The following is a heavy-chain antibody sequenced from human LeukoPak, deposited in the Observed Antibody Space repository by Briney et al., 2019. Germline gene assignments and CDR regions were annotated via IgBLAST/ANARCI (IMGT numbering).Heavy chain of an antibody. CDR2: INHSGST. CDR1: GGSFSGYY. CDR3: ARNVGVVVVPAATEVFDY. J-gene: IGHJ4*02. D-gene: IGHD2-2*01. V-gene: IGHV4-34*01. Sequence: SETLSLTCAVYGGSFSGYYWSWIRQPPGKGLEWIGEINHSGSTNYNPSLKSRVTISVDTSKNQFSLKLSSVTAADTAVYYCARNVGVVVVPAATEVFDYWGQGTLVTVSS.